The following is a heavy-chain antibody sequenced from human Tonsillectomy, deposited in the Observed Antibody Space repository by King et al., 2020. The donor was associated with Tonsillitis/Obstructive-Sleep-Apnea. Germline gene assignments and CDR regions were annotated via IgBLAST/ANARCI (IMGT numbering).Heavy chain of an antibody. J-gene: IGHJ3*02. CDR1: GFTFSNYW. Sequence: VQLVESGGGLGQPGGSLRLSCAASGFTFSNYWMHWVRQAPGKGLVWVSRINSDGSSTSYADSVKGRFTISRDNAKKTLYLQMNSLRAEDTAVYYCARGAGDIVVVEGAPRSASDIWGQGTMVAVSS. CDR2: INSDGSST. CDR3: ARGAGDIVVVEGAPRSASDI. D-gene: IGHD2-15*01. V-gene: IGHV3-74*01.